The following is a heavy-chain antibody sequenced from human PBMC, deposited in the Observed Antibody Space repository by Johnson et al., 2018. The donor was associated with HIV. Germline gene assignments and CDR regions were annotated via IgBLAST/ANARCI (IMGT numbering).Heavy chain of an antibody. Sequence: QVQLVESGGGLIQPGGSLRLSCAASGFTVRSNHMNWVRQAPEKGLEWVAFIRYDGSNKYYADSVKGRFTISRDNSKNTLYLQMNSLRAEDTAVYYCAKASYAFDIWGQGTMVTVSS. CDR3: AKASYAFDI. CDR2: IRYDGSNK. J-gene: IGHJ3*02. CDR1: GFTVRSNH. V-gene: IGHV3-30*02.